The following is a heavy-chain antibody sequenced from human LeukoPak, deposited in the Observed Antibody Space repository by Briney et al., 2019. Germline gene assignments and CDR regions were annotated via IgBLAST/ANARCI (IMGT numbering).Heavy chain of an antibody. D-gene: IGHD1-1*01. J-gene: IGHJ6*03. CDR2: IQYSGST. CDR3: ARVSWFPGTSYYYMDV. V-gene: IGHV4-59*01. CDR1: GGSISSYY. Sequence: SETLSLTCTVSGGSISSYYWSWIRQPPGKGLEWIGFIQYSGSTNYNPSLKSRVTISVDTSKNQFSLKLSSVTAADTAVYYCARVSWFPGTSYYYMDVWGRGTTVTVSS.